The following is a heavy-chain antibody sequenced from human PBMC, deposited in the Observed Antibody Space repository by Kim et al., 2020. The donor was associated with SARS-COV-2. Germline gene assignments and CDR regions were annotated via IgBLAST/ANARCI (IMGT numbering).Heavy chain of an antibody. CDR3: ASSMFYGVISAFDL. CDR1: GNTFSSYA. D-gene: IGHD3-10*01. J-gene: IGHJ3*01. CDR2: INTNTGNP. V-gene: IGHV7-4-1*02. Sequence: ASVKVSCKASGNTFSSYAMNWVRQAPGQGLEWMGWINTNTGNPTYAQGFTGRFVFSLDTSVSTTYLRITSLKSEDTAVYYCASSMFYGVISAFDLWGQGTMVTVSS.